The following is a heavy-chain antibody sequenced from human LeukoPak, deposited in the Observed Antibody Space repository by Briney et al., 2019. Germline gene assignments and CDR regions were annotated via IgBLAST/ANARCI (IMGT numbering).Heavy chain of an antibody. J-gene: IGHJ3*02. V-gene: IGHV5-51*01. CDR1: GYSFTSYW. CDR2: IYPDDSDT. Sequence: GESLKISCKGSGYSFTSYWIAWVRQMPGKGPEWMGIIYPDDSDTRYSPSFQGQVTISADKSITTAYLQWSSLRASDTAMYYCARRRRSTSLISDFDIWGQGTMVTVSS. D-gene: IGHD2-2*01. CDR3: ARRRRSTSLISDFDI.